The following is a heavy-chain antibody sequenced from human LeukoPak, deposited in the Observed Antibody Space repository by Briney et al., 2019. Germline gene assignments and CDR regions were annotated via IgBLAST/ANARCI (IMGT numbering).Heavy chain of an antibody. CDR1: GGSISSGSYY. Sequence: SGTLSLTCTVSGGSISSGSYYWSWVRQHPGKGLEWIGYIYYSGSTYYNPSLKSRVTISVDTSKNQFSLKLSSVTAADTAVYYCARDRGPGVIAAGEDNWFDPWGQGTLVTVSS. D-gene: IGHD6-13*01. CDR2: IYYSGST. J-gene: IGHJ5*02. V-gene: IGHV4-31*03. CDR3: ARDRGPGVIAAGEDNWFDP.